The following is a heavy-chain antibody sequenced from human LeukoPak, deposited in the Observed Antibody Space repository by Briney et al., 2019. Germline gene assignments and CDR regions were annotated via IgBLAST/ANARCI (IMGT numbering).Heavy chain of an antibody. J-gene: IGHJ4*02. V-gene: IGHV1-2*02. CDR1: GYTFTGYY. CDR3: AKPYDYYDSSGYYSPTHFDY. D-gene: IGHD3-22*01. Sequence: GASVKVSCKASGYTFTGYYLHWVRQAPGQGLGWMGCVNPNSGDTNYAQKFQGRVTMTRNTSISTAYMELSSLRSDDTAVYYCAKPYDYYDSSGYYSPTHFDYWGQGTLVTVSS. CDR2: VNPNSGDT.